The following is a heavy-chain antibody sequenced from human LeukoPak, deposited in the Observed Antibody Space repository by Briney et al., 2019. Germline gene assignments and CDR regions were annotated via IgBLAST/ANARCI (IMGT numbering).Heavy chain of an antibody. V-gene: IGHV1-2*02. J-gene: IGHJ4*02. CDR1: GYTFTGYH. CDR2: INTESGGT. Sequence: GASVKVSCKASGYTFTGYHMHWVRQAPGQGLEWMGWINTESGGTNYAQKFQGRVTLTRDTSITTAYLELNRLTSDDTAVYSCARDDIGYSSQYAYWGQGTLVTVSS. CDR3: ARDDIGYSSQYAY. D-gene: IGHD6-13*01.